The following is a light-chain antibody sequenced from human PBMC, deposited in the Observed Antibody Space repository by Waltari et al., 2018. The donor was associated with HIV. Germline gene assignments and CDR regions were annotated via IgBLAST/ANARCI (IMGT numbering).Light chain of an antibody. CDR3: YSADDSGDYKG. CDR2: KAH. CDR1: VLPKKY. V-gene: IGLV3-10*01. J-gene: IGLJ2*01. Sequence: SHELTQPSSVSVSPGQTARNTCPGDVLPKKYDFWYQQKSGQAPVLVIYKAHIRPSDLPERISGSSSGTMATLTISGAQVDDEADYYCYSADDSGDYKGFGGGTKLTVL.